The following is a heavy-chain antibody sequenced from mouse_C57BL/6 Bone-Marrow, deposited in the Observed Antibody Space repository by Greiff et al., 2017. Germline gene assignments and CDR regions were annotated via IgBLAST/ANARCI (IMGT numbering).Heavy chain of an antibody. D-gene: IGHD2-3*01. CDR2: INYDGSST. CDR1: GFTFSDYY. V-gene: IGHV5-16*01. J-gene: IGHJ3*01. Sequence: EVKLMESEGGLVQPGSSMKLSCTASGFTFSDYYMAWVRQVPEKGLEWVANINYDGSSTYYLDSLKSRFIISRDNAKNILYLQMSSLKSEDTATYYCARFHYDGYYAWFAYWGQGTLVTVSA. CDR3: ARFHYDGYYAWFAY.